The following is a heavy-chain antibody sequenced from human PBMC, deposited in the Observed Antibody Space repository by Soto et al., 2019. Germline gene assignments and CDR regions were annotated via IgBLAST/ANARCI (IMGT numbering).Heavy chain of an antibody. CDR2: IYWDDDK. D-gene: IGHD3-9*01. J-gene: IGHJ4*02. Sequence: SGPTLLNPTRTLTLTCTFSGFSLSTSGVGVGWIRQPPGKALEWLALIYWDDDKRYSPSLKSRLTITKDTSKNQVVLTMTNMDPVDTATYYCAHVDDILTGYYYFDYWGQGTLVTVSS. V-gene: IGHV2-5*02. CDR1: GFSLSTSGVG. CDR3: AHVDDILTGYYYFDY.